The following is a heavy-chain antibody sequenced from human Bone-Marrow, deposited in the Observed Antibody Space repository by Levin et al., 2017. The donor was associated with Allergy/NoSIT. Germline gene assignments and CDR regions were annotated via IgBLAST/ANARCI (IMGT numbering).Heavy chain of an antibody. CDR2: ISGSGSNT. Sequence: RTGGSLRLSCAASGFSFSNYAMSWVRQTPGKGLEWVSTISGSGSNTFYADSMRGRFTISKDNSKNLLYLQIDSLRVEDTAVYYCAKGWLQFEYFDYWGQGTLVTVSS. J-gene: IGHJ4*02. CDR3: AKGWLQFEYFDY. CDR1: GFSFSNYA. V-gene: IGHV3-23*01. D-gene: IGHD5-24*01.